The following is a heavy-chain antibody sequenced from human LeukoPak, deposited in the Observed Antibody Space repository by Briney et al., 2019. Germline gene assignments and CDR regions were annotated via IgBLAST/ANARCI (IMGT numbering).Heavy chain of an antibody. J-gene: IGHJ4*02. CDR2: IWYDGSNK. CDR3: ARGYERLTMFGFDY. CDR1: GFTFSSYG. Sequence: GGSLRLSCAASGFTFSSYGKNWVLQSPRKTLHSVAVIWYDGSNKYYADSVKSRFSISRDNSKNTLYLQMNSLRAEDTAVYYCARGYERLTMFGFDYWGQGTLVTVSS. V-gene: IGHV3-33*01. D-gene: IGHD3-3*01.